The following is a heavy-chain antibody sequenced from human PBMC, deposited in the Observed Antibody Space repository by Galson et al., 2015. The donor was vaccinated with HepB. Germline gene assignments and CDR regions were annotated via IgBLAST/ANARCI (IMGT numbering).Heavy chain of an antibody. CDR1: GYSFTSYW. J-gene: IGHJ3*02. CDR2: NYPGDSDT. CDR3: ASTHIAAAAPGDYDYVWGSYRHDAFDI. V-gene: IGHV5-51*01. D-gene: IGHD3-16*02. Sequence: QSGAEVKKPGESLKISCKGSGYSFTSYWIGWVRQMPGKGLEWMGINYPGDSDTRYSPSFQGQVTISADKSISTAYLQWSSLKASDTAMYYCASTHIAAAAPGDYDYVWGSYRHDAFDIWGQGTMVTVSS.